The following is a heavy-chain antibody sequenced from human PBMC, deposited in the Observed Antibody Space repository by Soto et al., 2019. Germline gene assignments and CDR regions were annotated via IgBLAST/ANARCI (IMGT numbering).Heavy chain of an antibody. J-gene: IGHJ4*02. CDR1: GFRFSIYS. CDR3: ARSVEGHFDY. Sequence: EVQLVESGGGLVQPGGSLRLSCAASGFRFSIYSMNWVRQAPGKGLEWSAYITGDTNRIKYADSVKGRFTISRDNAKNSVYIQMNSLRDEDPAVYYCARSVEGHFDYWGQGTVVTVSS. D-gene: IGHD6-19*01. V-gene: IGHV3-48*02. CDR2: ITGDTNRI.